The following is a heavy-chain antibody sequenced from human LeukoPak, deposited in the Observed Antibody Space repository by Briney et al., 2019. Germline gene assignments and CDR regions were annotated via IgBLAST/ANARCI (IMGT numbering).Heavy chain of an antibody. CDR2: ITPSGVST. Sequence: GASLKVSCKASGYTFTSYYMHWVRQAPGQGLEWMGIITPSGVSTSYPQKFQGRVTMTRDTSTSTVYMELSSLRSEDTAVYYCARGKREAAAGTDYWGQGTLVTVSS. D-gene: IGHD6-13*01. J-gene: IGHJ4*02. CDR1: GYTFTSYY. CDR3: ARGKREAAAGTDY. V-gene: IGHV1-46*01.